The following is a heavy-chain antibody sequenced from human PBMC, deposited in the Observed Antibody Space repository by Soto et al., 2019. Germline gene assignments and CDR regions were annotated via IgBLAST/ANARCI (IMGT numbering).Heavy chain of an antibody. J-gene: IGHJ4*02. CDR1: GYTFTGYY. D-gene: IGHD3-3*01. CDR3: ARQDTSYDFWSGYTSRVFDY. V-gene: IGHV1-2*04. Sequence: ASVKVSCKASGYTFTGYYMHWVRQAPGQGLEWMGWINPNSGGTNYAQKFQGWVTMTRDTSISTAYMELSRLRSEDTAVYYCARQDTSYDFWSGYTSRVFDYWGQGTLVTVSS. CDR2: INPNSGGT.